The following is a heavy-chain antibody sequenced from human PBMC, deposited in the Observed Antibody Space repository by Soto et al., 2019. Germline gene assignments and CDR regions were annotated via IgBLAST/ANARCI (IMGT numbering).Heavy chain of an antibody. CDR3: ARGNDLGVAVRNFYFDY. CDR1: GGSISSGGYY. CDR2: IYYSGST. D-gene: IGHD2-15*01. Sequence: NPSETLSLTCTVSGGSISSGGYYWSWIRQHPGKGLEWIGYIYYSGSTYYNPSLKSRVTISVDTSKNQLSLKLSSVTAADTALYYCARGNDLGVAVRNFYFDYWGQGTLVTVSS. V-gene: IGHV4-31*03. J-gene: IGHJ4*02.